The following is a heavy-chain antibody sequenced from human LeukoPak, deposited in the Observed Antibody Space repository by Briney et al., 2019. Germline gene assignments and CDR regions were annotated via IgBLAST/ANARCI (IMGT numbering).Heavy chain of an antibody. Sequence: PGGSLRLSCAASGFTVSSNYMSWVRQAPGKGLEWVSVIYSGGTTYYADSVKGRFTISRDNSKNTLYLQMNSLRAEDTAVYYCARASPEHSQFDYWGQGTLVTVSS. CDR2: IYSGGTT. CDR1: GFTVSSNY. CDR3: ARASPEHSQFDY. V-gene: IGHV3-66*01. J-gene: IGHJ4*02.